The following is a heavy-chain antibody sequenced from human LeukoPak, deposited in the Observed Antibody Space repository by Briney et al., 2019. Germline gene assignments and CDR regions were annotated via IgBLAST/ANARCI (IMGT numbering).Heavy chain of an antibody. V-gene: IGHV4-59*01. Sequence: SETLSLTCTVSGGSLSSYYWSWIRQPPGKGPEWIGYIYYSGSTNYNPSLKSRVTISVDTSKNQFSLKLSSVTAADTAVYYCARVPSIAAHLDYWGQGTLVTVSS. CDR2: IYYSGST. CDR1: GGSLSSYY. D-gene: IGHD6-6*01. J-gene: IGHJ4*02. CDR3: ARVPSIAAHLDY.